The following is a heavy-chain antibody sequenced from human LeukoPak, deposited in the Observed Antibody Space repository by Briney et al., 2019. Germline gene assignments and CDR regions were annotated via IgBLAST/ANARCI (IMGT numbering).Heavy chain of an antibody. CDR2: FDPEDGET. Sequence: ASVKVSCKVSGYTLTELSMHWVRQAPGKGLEWMGGFDPEDGETIYAQKFQGRVTMTEDTSTDTAYMELSSLRSEDTAVYYCATVSSKCSTSCPYYWGQGTLVTVSS. J-gene: IGHJ4*02. CDR1: GYTLTELS. D-gene: IGHD2-2*01. V-gene: IGHV1-24*01. CDR3: ATVSSKCSTSCPYY.